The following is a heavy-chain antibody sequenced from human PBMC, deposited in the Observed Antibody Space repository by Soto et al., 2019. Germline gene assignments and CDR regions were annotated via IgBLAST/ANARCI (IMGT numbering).Heavy chain of an antibody. V-gene: IGHV3-74*01. CDR3: SSGRPYEMDV. CDR1: GFTFGSYW. J-gene: IGHJ6*02. CDR2: IDSDGSST. Sequence: EVQLVESGGGLVQPGGSLRVSCAASGFTFGSYWMNWVRQAPGKGLVWVSRIDSDGSSTTYADSVKGRFTTSRDNAKNTLYLQMSSLIGDDTAVYYCSSGRPYEMDVWGQGTTVTVSS.